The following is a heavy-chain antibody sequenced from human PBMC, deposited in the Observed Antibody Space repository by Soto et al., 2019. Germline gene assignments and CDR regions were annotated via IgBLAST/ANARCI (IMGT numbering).Heavy chain of an antibody. J-gene: IGHJ6*04. Sequence: GASVKVSCKASGYTFTGYYMHWVRQAPGQGLEWMGWINPNSGGTNYAQKFQGWVTMTRDTSISTAYMELSRLRSDDTAVYYCARDRWGGYKESYCYSGMDVWGKGTTVTVSS. CDR1: GYTFTGYY. CDR3: ARDRWGGYKESYCYSGMDV. D-gene: IGHD1-26*01. CDR2: INPNSGGT. V-gene: IGHV1-2*04.